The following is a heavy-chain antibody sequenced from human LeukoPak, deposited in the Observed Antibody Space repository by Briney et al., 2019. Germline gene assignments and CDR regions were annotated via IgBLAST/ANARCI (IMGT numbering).Heavy chain of an antibody. CDR3: ARVFFWSGYLDY. Sequence: SETLSLTCTVSGGSISSSSYYWGWIRQPPGKGLEWIGSIYYSGSTYYNPSLKSRVTISVYTSKNQSSLKLSSVTAADTAVYYCARVFFWSGYLDYWGQGTLVTVSS. J-gene: IGHJ4*02. CDR2: IYYSGST. CDR1: GGSISSSSYY. V-gene: IGHV4-39*07. D-gene: IGHD3-3*01.